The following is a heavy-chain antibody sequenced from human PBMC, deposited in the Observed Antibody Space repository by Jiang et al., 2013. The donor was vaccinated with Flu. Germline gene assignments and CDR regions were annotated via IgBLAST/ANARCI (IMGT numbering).Heavy chain of an antibody. J-gene: IGHJ6*02. V-gene: IGHV4-59*08. Sequence: GPGLVKPSETLSLNCSVSGASISGNYWNWIRQPPGKGLEWIGYIHFSGSIKYNPSLESRVTISQDTSKNQFSLKLSSVTAADTATYYCARLGFSRRGGMDVWGQGTTVTVSS. CDR2: IHFSGSI. CDR3: ARLGFSRRGGMDV. CDR1: GASISGNY. D-gene: IGHD1-26*01.